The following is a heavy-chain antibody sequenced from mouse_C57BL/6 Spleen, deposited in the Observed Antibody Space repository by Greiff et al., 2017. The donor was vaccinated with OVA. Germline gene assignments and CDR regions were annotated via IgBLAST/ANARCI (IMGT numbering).Heavy chain of an antibody. Sequence: EVKLVESGAELVRPGASVKLSCTASGFNIKDYYMHWVKQRPEQGLEWIGRIDPEDGDTEYAPKFQGKATMTADTSSNTAYLQLSSLTSEDTAVYYCTTSYYYGSSPVYFDYWGQGTTLTVSS. V-gene: IGHV14-1*01. CDR3: TTSYYYGSSPVYFDY. CDR2: IDPEDGDT. J-gene: IGHJ2*01. D-gene: IGHD1-1*01. CDR1: GFNIKDYY.